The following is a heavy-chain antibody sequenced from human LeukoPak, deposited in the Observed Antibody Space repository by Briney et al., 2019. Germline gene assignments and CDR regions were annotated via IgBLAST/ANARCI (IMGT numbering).Heavy chain of an antibody. Sequence: SVKVSCKASGGTFSTYGISWVRQAPGQGLEWMGGIIPFFRTANYAQKFQDRVTITADKSTTTAYMELSRLRSEDTAVYYCARHPISAAAEYYFDYWGQGTQVTVSS. CDR3: ARHPISAAAEYYFDY. CDR2: IIPFFRTA. D-gene: IGHD6-13*01. V-gene: IGHV1-69*06. J-gene: IGHJ4*02. CDR1: GGTFSTYG.